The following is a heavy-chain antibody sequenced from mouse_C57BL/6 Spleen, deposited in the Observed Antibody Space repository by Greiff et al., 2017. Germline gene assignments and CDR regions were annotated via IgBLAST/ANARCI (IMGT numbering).Heavy chain of an antibody. CDR2: IDPSDSYT. V-gene: IGHV1-69*01. J-gene: IGHJ1*03. CDR3: APLTGTRYFEV. D-gene: IGHD4-1*01. CDR1: GYTFTSYW. Sequence: QVQLQQPGAELVMPGASVKLSCKASGYTFTSYWMHWVKQRPGQGLEWIGEIDPSDSYTNYNQKFKGKSTLTVDKSSSTAYMQLSSLTSEDSAVYYGAPLTGTRYFEVWGTGTTVTVSS.